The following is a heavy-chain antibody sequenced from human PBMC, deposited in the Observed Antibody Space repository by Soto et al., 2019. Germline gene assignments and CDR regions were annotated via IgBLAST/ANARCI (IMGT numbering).Heavy chain of an antibody. CDR1: GGSISSSNW. V-gene: IGHV4-4*02. D-gene: IGHD1-26*01. Sequence: QVQLQESGPGLVKPSGTLSLTCAVSGGSISSSNWWSWVRQPPGKGLEWIGEIYHSGSTNYNPSLRSRVTISVDKSEDQCALERSSVTAADTAVYYCARVSGSYYYGMDVWGQGTTVTVSS. J-gene: IGHJ6*02. CDR2: IYHSGST. CDR3: ARVSGSYYYGMDV.